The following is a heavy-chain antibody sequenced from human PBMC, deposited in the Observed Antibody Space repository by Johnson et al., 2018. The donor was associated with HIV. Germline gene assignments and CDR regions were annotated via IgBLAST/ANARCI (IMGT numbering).Heavy chain of an antibody. CDR3: ARDDLGNPFSSYDAFDI. V-gene: IGHV3-30-3*01. CDR2: ISYDGSTK. CDR1: RFTFISYA. Sequence: QVPLVESRGGVVQPGSSLRLSCAASRFTFISYAMHWVRQAPGKGLEWVAIISYDGSTKYYADSVKGRFTISRDNSKNTLYLQMNSLRAEDTAVYYCARDDLGNPFSSYDAFDIWGQGTMVTVSS. D-gene: IGHD6-13*01. J-gene: IGHJ3*02.